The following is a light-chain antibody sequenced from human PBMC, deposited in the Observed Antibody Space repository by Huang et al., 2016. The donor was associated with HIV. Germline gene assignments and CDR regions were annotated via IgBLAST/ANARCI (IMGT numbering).Light chain of an antibody. J-gene: IGKJ2*01. CDR1: QSVSSSY. CDR3: RQYDSSPGT. CDR2: GAS. V-gene: IGKV3-20*01. Sequence: EIVLTQSPGTLSLSPGERATLSCRASQSVSSSYLAWYQQKPGQAPRVLIYGASTRATGIPDRFSGSGSGTDFTLTISRLEPEDFAVYYCRQYDSSPGTFGQGTKLEI.